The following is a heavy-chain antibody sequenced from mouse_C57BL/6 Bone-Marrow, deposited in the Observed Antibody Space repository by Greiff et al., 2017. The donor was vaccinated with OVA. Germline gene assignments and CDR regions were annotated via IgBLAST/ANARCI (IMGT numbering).Heavy chain of an antibody. CDR1: GYTFTTYP. CDR2: FHPYNDDT. CDR3: ARHYYYGSYFDY. V-gene: IGHV1-47*01. Sequence: VQLVESGAELVKPGASVKMSCKASGYTFTTYPIEWMKQNHGKSLEWIGNFHPYNDDTKYNEKFKGKATLTVEKSSSTVYLELSRLTSDDSAVYYCARHYYYGSYFDYWGQGTTLTVSS. D-gene: IGHD1-1*01. J-gene: IGHJ2*01.